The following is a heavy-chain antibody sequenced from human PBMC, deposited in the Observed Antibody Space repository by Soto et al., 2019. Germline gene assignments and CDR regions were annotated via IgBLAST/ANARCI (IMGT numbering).Heavy chain of an antibody. CDR1: GFTFSSYA. D-gene: IGHD5-12*01. CDR2: ISYDGSNK. CDR3: AREVDSGYDPKTYYYYGMDV. V-gene: IGHV3-30-3*01. J-gene: IGHJ6*02. Sequence: QVQLVESGGGVVQPGRSLRLSCAASGFTFSSYAMHWVRQAPGKGLEWVAVISYDGSNKYYADSVKGRFTISRDNSKNPLYLQMNSVRAEDTAVYYCAREVDSGYDPKTYYYYGMDVWGQGTTVTVSS.